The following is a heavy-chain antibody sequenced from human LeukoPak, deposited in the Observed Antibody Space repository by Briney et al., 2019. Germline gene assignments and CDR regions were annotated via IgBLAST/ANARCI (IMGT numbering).Heavy chain of an antibody. V-gene: IGHV4-30-4*01. Sequence: TSQTLSLTCTVSGGSISSGDYYWSWIRQPPGKGLEWIGYIYYSGSTYYNPSLKSRVTISVDTSKNQFSLKLSSVTAADTAVYYCARERRSTSCHPDWGQGTLVTVSS. CDR1: GGSISSGDYY. CDR3: ARERRSTSCHPD. D-gene: IGHD2-2*01. CDR2: IYYSGST. J-gene: IGHJ4*02.